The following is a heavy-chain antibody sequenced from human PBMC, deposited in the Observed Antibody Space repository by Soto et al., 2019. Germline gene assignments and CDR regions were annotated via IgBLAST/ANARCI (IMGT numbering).Heavy chain of an antibody. Sequence: EVQLVETGGGLIQPGGSLRLSCEVTGFTVSSNYMSWVRQAPGKGLEWVAVIYSGGTTYSADSVKRRFTISRDDSKNTTYLQMNSLRAEDTAVYYCARAWWSSSRWFDPWGQGTLVTVSS. CDR1: GFTVSSNY. CDR2: IYSGGTT. V-gene: IGHV3-53*02. D-gene: IGHD6-6*01. CDR3: ARAWWSSSRWFDP. J-gene: IGHJ5*02.